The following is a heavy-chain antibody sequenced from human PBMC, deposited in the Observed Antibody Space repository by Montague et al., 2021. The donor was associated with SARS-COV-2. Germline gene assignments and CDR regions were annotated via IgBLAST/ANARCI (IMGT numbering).Heavy chain of an antibody. Sequence: TLSLTCTVSGGSISSGGYYWSWIRQHPGKGLEWIGYIYYSGSTYYNPSLKSRVTISVDTSKNQFSLKLSSVTAADTAVYYCARVCVEMDTMGVYYYYGMDVWGQGTTVTVSS. CDR3: ARVCVEMDTMGVYYYYGMDV. J-gene: IGHJ6*02. CDR1: GGSISSGGYY. CDR2: IYYSGST. V-gene: IGHV4-31*03. D-gene: IGHD5-24*01.